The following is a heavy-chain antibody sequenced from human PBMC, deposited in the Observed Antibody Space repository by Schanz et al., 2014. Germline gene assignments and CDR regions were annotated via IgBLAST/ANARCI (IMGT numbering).Heavy chain of an antibody. Sequence: EVQLAESGGGLVQPGGSLRLSCAASGFTFSSYWMHWVRQVPGKGLVWVSALSEGGGGTHYADSVRGRFTISSDSSKNTLYLQMSSLRADDTAVYYCARDLIAAAESWFDPWGQGTPITVSS. CDR1: GFTFSSYW. CDR3: ARDLIAAAESWFDP. CDR2: LSEGGGGT. J-gene: IGHJ5*02. D-gene: IGHD6-13*01. V-gene: IGHV3-23*04.